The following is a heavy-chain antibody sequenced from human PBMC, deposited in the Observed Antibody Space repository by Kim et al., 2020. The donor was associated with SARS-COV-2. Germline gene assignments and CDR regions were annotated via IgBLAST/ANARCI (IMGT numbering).Heavy chain of an antibody. V-gene: IGHV3-20*01. D-gene: IGHD3-16*01. CDR3: ARVGVAVLNPAAFDI. J-gene: IGHJ3*02. CDR1: GFTFDDYG. CDR2: INWNGGST. Sequence: GGSLRLSCEASGFTFDDYGMSWVRQAPGKGLEWVSGINWNGGSTGYADSVKGRFTISRDNATNSLYLQMNSLRAEDTALYHCARVGVAVLNPAAFDIWGQGTMVTVSS.